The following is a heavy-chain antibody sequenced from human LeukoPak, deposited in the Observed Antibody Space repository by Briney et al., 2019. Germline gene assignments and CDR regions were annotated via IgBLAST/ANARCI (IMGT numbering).Heavy chain of an antibody. CDR3: ARYRYYSRAGSFDY. CDR2: IYYSGST. CDR1: GGSISSSSYY. V-gene: IGHV4-39*07. J-gene: IGHJ4*02. D-gene: IGHD3-10*01. Sequence: SETLSLTCTVSGGSISSSSYYWGWIRQPPGKGLEWIGSIYYSGSTYYNPSLKSRVTISVDKSKNQFSLKLSSVTAADTAVYYCARYRYYSRAGSFDYWGQGTLVTVSS.